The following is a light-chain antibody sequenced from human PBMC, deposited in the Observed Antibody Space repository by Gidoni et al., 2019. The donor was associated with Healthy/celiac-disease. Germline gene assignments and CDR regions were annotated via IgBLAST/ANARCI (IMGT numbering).Light chain of an antibody. CDR2: DAS. J-gene: IGKJ4*01. V-gene: IGKV3-11*01. Sequence: ELVLPHSPSTLSLSPGERATLSCRASQSVSSYVAYYQQKPGQAHRLLIYDASNRATGLPDRFSGGGSGTDFTLTISRLEAEDFAVYYCQQRSNWLTFGGGTKVEIK. CDR3: QQRSNWLT. CDR1: QSVSSY.